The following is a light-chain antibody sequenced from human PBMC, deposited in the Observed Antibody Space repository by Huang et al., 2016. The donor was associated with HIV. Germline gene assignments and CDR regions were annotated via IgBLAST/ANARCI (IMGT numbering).Light chain of an antibody. Sequence: IQLTQSPSSLSASVGDRVTITCRASQGISSYLAWYQQKPGKAPKLLIYAASTLQSGVPSRFSCSGSWTYFTLTISSLQPEDFATYYCQQLNSYPLFTFGPGTKVDIK. V-gene: IGKV1-9*01. CDR3: QQLNSYPLFT. CDR1: QGISSY. CDR2: AAS. J-gene: IGKJ3*01.